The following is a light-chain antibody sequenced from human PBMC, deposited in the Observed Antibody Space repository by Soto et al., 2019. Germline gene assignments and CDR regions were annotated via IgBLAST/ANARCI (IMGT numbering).Light chain of an antibody. CDR2: DAS. CDR1: QDVSIS. V-gene: IGKV3D-11*01. J-gene: IGKJ2*01. CDR3: LQRASWRS. Sequence: MLTQSPATLSLSPGDRAILSCRASQDVSISLGWYQQKPGQAPRLLIYDASNRATGIPDRFSGSGSGTDFTLTISSLEPEDFAVYYCLQRASWRSFGQGTELEIK.